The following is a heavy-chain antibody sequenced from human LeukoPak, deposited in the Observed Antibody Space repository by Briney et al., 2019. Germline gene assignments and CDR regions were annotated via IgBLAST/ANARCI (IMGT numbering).Heavy chain of an antibody. V-gene: IGHV3-21*01. CDR3: ARELEMATTPFDY. CDR2: ISSSSSYI. J-gene: IGHJ4*02. CDR1: GFTFSSYA. Sequence: GGSLRLSCAASGFTFSSYAMSWVRQAPGKGLEWVSSISSSSSYIYYADSVKGRFTISRDNAKNSLYLQMNSLRAEDTAVYYCARELEMATTPFDYWGQGTLVTVSS. D-gene: IGHD5-24*01.